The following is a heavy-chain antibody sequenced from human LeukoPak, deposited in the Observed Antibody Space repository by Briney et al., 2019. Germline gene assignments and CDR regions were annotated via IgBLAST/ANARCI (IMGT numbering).Heavy chain of an antibody. V-gene: IGHV3-48*03. CDR1: GFTFSSYE. D-gene: IGHD5-12*01. CDR3: ARLLVATPGVDP. CDR2: ISSSGTTI. J-gene: IGHJ5*02. Sequence: AGGSLRLSCAASGFTFSSYEMHWVRQAPGKGLEWVADISSSGTTIYYADSVKGRFTISRDNAKNSLYLQMSSLRAEDTAVYYCARLLVATPGVDPWGQGTLVTVSS.